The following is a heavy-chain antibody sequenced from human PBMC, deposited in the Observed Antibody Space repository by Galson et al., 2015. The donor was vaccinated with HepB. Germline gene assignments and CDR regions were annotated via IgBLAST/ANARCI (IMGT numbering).Heavy chain of an antibody. Sequence: SLRLSCAASGFTVSRNYMSWVRQAPGKGLEWVSVIYSGGDTYYADSVKGRFTVSRDNSKNTLYLQMNSLRAEDTAVYYFAREEGLVGATRPGYFDFWGQGTLVTVSS. D-gene: IGHD1-26*01. CDR1: GFTVSRNY. J-gene: IGHJ4*02. CDR3: AREEGLVGATRPGYFDF. V-gene: IGHV3-53*01. CDR2: IYSGGDT.